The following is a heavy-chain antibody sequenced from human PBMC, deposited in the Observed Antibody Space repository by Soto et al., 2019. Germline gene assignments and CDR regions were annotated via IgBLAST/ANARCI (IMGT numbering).Heavy chain of an antibody. D-gene: IGHD6-19*01. J-gene: IGHJ6*02. V-gene: IGHV3-21*01. Sequence: GGSLRLSCAASGFTFSSYSMNWVRQAPGKGLEWVSSISSSSSYIYYADSVKGRFTISRDNAKNSLYLQMNSLRAEDTAVYYCARDSPGWYGRVGYGMHVWRRGTTVTVYS. CDR3: ARDSPGWYGRVGYGMHV. CDR2: ISSSSSYI. CDR1: GFTFSSYS.